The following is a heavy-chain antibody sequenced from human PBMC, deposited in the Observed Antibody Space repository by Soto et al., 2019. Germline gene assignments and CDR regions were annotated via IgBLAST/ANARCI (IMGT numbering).Heavy chain of an antibody. D-gene: IGHD6-13*01. CDR3: ANAGYLGYASIKAY. CDR1: GFTFSDHG. Sequence: QVQLVESGGGVVQPGTSLRLSCAASGFTFSDHGMHWVRQAPGKGLEWVTVISFDGSNKYYTGSVKGRFTIPRDNSKNTVYLQMNSLRVEDTAGYYCANAGYLGYASIKAYWGQGTLVTVSS. J-gene: IGHJ4*02. CDR2: ISFDGSNK. V-gene: IGHV3-30*18.